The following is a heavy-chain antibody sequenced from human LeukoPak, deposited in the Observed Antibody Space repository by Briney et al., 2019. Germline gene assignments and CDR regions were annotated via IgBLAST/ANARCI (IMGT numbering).Heavy chain of an antibody. CDR2: INHSGSI. V-gene: IGHV4-34*01. D-gene: IGHD3-10*01. CDR1: GGSFSGYY. CDR3: ARRRITMVRGVITRREYNWFDP. Sequence: SETLSLTCAVYGGSFSGYYWSWIRQPPGKGLEWIGEINHSGSINYNPSLKSRVTISVDTSKNQFSLKLSSVTAADTAVYYCARRRITMVRGVITRREYNWFDPWGQGTLVTVSS. J-gene: IGHJ5*02.